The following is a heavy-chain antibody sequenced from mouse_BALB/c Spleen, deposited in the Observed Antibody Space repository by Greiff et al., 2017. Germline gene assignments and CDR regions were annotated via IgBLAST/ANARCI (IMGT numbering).Heavy chain of an antibody. V-gene: IGHV5-6-5*01. CDR2: ISSGGST. CDR3: AREDEYDDAMDY. D-gene: IGHD2-4*01. CDR1: GFTFSSYA. Sequence: EVKVVESGGGLVKPGGSLKLSCAASGFTFSSYAMSWVRQTPEKRLEWVASISSGGSTYYPDSVKGRFTISRDNARNILYLQMSSLRSEDTAMYYCAREDEYDDAMDYWGQGTSVTVSS. J-gene: IGHJ4*01.